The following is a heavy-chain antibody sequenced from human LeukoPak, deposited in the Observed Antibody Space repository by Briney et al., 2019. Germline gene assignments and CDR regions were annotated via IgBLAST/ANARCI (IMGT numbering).Heavy chain of an antibody. V-gene: IGHV3-7*04. J-gene: IGHJ4*02. D-gene: IGHD2-8*02. CDR1: GFTLSYYW. CDR3: ARDEHQFYHSSTGRFDY. Sequence: GGSLRLSCAASGFTLSYYWMGWVRQAPGKGLEWVANIKQDASEEYYVDSVKGRFTISRDNAKNSLYLQMDSLRAEDTAVYYCARDEHQFYHSSTGRFDYSGQGTLVTVSS. CDR2: IKQDASEE.